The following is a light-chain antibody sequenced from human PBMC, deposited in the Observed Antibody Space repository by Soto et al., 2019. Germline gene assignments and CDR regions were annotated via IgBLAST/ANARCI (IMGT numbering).Light chain of an antibody. J-gene: IGLJ1*01. Sequence: QSVLTQPPSVSGAPGQRVTISCTGSSSNIGAGYDVHWYQQLPGRAPKLLIYANSNRPSGVPDRFSGSRSGTSASLAITGLQAEDECDYSCQSYDSSLSGFYVFGTGTKLTVL. CDR3: QSYDSSLSGFYV. V-gene: IGLV1-40*01. CDR1: SSNIGAGYD. CDR2: ANS.